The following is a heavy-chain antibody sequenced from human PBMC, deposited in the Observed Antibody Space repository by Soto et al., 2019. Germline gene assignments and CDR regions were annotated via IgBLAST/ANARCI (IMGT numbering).Heavy chain of an antibody. CDR3: AREXIVVVPAAIGYYYGMDV. D-gene: IGHD2-2*02. V-gene: IGHV1-18*04. CDR1: GYTFTSHG. Sequence: ATVKVSCKASGYTFTSHGISWVRQAPGQGLEWMGWISAYNGNTNYAQKLQGRVTMTTDTSTSTAYMELRSLRSDDTAVYYCAREXIVVVPAAIGYYYGMDVWGQGTTVTVSS. J-gene: IGHJ6*02. CDR2: ISAYNGNT.